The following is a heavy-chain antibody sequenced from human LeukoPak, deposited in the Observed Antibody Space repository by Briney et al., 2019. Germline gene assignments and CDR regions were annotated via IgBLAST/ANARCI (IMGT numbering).Heavy chain of an antibody. Sequence: PGGSLRLSCAASGFTFSSYSMNWVRQAPGKGLEWVSSISSSSSYIYYADSVKGRFTISRDNAKNSLYLQMNSLRAEDTAVYYCARDEGAAGTTVNFDYWGQGTPVTVSS. CDR1: GFTFSSYS. CDR3: ARDEGAAGTTVNFDY. J-gene: IGHJ4*02. V-gene: IGHV3-21*01. D-gene: IGHD6-13*01. CDR2: ISSSSSYI.